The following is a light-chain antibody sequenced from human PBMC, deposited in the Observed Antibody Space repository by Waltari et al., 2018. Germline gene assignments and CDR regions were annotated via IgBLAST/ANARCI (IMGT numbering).Light chain of an antibody. CDR2: DVS. Sequence: EVVLTQSPATLSLSPGERATLSCRASQSVGTYLGWYQQKPGQAPRLLIYDVSERATGIPDWFSGSWSGTDFTLTISSLEPEDSAVYYCQQRSTWLAFGGGTKVQIK. J-gene: IGKJ4*01. CDR3: QQRSTWLA. CDR1: QSVGTY. V-gene: IGKV3-11*01.